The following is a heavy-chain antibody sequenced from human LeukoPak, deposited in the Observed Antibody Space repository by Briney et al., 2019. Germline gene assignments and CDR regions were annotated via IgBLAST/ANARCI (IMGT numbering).Heavy chain of an antibody. D-gene: IGHD2-15*01. V-gene: IGHV1-18*01. CDR1: GYTFTSCG. CDR2: ISAYNGNT. Sequence: ASVKVSCKASGYTFTSCGISWVRQAPGQGLEWMGWISAYNGNTNYAQKLQGRVTMTTDTSTSTAYMELRSLRSDDTAVYYCARVVAAAEEFDYWGQGTLVTVSS. J-gene: IGHJ4*02. CDR3: ARVVAAAEEFDY.